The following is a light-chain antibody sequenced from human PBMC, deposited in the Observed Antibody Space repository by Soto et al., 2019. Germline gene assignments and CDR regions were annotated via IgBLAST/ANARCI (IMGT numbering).Light chain of an antibody. CDR3: CSYAGSYTLLV. CDR2: QDS. J-gene: IGLJ1*01. Sequence: SYELTQPPSVSVSPGQTASITCSGDKLGDKYACWYQQKPGQSPVLVIYQDSKRPSGIPERFSGSNSGNTATLTISGTQAEDEADYYCCSYAGSYTLLVFGTGTKVTVL. V-gene: IGLV3-1*01. CDR1: KLGDKY.